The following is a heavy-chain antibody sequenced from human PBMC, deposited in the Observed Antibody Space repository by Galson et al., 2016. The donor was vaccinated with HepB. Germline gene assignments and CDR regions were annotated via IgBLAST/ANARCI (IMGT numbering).Heavy chain of an antibody. CDR3: SRLSNDGYNFFDS. D-gene: IGHD5-24*01. CDR1: GSIFTTNY. CDR2: IWPSDSET. J-gene: IGHJ4*02. V-gene: IGHV5-51*01. Sequence: QSGAEVKKAGESLKISCKGSGSIFTTNYIAWVRQMPGKGLEWMGIIWPSDSETRYSPSFQGQVTFSADKSINTAYLQWNSLKASDTAMYYCSRLSNDGYNFFDSWGRGTLVTVSS.